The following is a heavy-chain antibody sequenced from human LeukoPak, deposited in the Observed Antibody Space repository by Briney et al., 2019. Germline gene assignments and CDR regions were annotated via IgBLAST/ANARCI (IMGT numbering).Heavy chain of an antibody. CDR3: VRRHSSGWYLSY. D-gene: IGHD6-19*01. J-gene: IGHJ4*02. CDR1: GGSISSYY. Sequence: SETLSLTCTVSGGSISSYYWSWIRQPPGKGLEWIGYIYYSGSTNYNPSLKSRVTISVDTSKNQFSLKLSSVTAADTAVYYCVRRHSSGWYLSYWGQGTLVTVSS. CDR2: IYYSGST. V-gene: IGHV4-59*08.